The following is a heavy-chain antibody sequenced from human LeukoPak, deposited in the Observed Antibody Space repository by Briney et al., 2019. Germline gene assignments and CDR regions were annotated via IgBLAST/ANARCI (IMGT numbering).Heavy chain of an antibody. CDR1: GFTFSSYA. CDR2: INTDGSST. J-gene: IGHJ4*02. Sequence: GGSLRLSCAASGFTFSSYAMSWVRQAPGKGLVWVSRINTDGSSTSYADSVKGQFTISRDNAKNTLYLQMNSLRAEDTAVYYCARDPPRLSPDVDTAIYYWGQGTLVTVSS. D-gene: IGHD5-18*01. CDR3: ARDPPRLSPDVDTAIYY. V-gene: IGHV3-74*01.